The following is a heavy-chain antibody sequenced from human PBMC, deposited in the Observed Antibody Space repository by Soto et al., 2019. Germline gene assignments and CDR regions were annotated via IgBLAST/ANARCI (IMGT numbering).Heavy chain of an antibody. D-gene: IGHD5-18*01. V-gene: IGHV1-3*01. J-gene: IGHJ4*02. CDR2: INAGNGNT. CDR1: GYTFTSYA. CDR3: ARGKASQLWGYDY. Sequence: ASVKVSCKASGYTFTSYAMHWVRQAPGQRLEWMGWINAGNGNTKYSQKFQGRVTITRDTSASTAYMELSSLRSEDTAVYYCARGKASQLWGYDYWGQGTLVTVSS.